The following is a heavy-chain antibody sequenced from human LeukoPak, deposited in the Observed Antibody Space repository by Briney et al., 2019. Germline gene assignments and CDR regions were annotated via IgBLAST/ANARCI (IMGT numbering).Heavy chain of an antibody. CDR3: ARGGDSTRYYYYYYMDV. D-gene: IGHD6-25*01. J-gene: IGHJ6*03. Sequence: PSLNVSCKASRYTFTSYYMHWVRQAPGQGLECMGIINPSGGSTSYAQKFQGRVTMTRDMSTSTVYMELSSLRSEDTAVYYCARGGDSTRYYYYYYMDVWGKGTTVTVSS. V-gene: IGHV1-46*01. CDR2: INPSGGST. CDR1: RYTFTSYY.